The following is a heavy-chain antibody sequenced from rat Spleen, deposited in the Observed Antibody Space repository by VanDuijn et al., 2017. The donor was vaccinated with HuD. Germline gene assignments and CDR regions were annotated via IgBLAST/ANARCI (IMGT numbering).Heavy chain of an antibody. J-gene: IGHJ2*01. Sequence: EVQMVESGGGLVQPGRSMKLSCAASGFPFSNYDMAWVRQAPKAGLEWVATISYDGGSTNYRDSVKGRFTISRDNTKSTLYLQMDNLRSEDTATYYCTRPNWDLGFDYWGQGVMVTVSS. V-gene: IGHV5-29*01. D-gene: IGHD5-1*01. CDR2: ISYDGGST. CDR1: GFPFSNYD. CDR3: TRPNWDLGFDY.